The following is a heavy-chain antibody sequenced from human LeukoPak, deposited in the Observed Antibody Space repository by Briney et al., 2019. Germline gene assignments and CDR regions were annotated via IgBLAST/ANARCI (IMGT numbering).Heavy chain of an antibody. CDR1: RGSISSHY. J-gene: IGHJ4*02. Sequence: KPSETLSLTCTVSRGSISSHYWTWIRQPPGEGLEWIGNIYDSGTTNYNPSLKSRVTISIHTSKNQFSLKLTSLTAADTAVYYCARGRHDFVYWGQGTLVTVSS. V-gene: IGHV4-59*11. D-gene: IGHD2-21*02. CDR2: IYDSGTT. CDR3: ARGRHDFVY.